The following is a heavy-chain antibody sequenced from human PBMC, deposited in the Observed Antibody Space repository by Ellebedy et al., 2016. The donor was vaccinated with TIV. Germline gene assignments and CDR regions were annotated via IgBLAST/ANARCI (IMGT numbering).Heavy chain of an antibody. CDR3: ARALGNCSGGGYYEVRLGY. CDR1: GGSMNSYS. J-gene: IGHJ4*02. CDR2: VHYSGSS. D-gene: IGHD2-15*01. Sequence: MPGGSLRLSCAVSGGSMNSYSWSRVRQPPGKRLEWLGYVHYSGSSNYNPSLKNRVTMSVDTSKIQFSLKLSSVTAADTAGYYCARALGNCSGGGYYEVRLGYWGQGTLVTVSS. V-gene: IGHV4-59*01.